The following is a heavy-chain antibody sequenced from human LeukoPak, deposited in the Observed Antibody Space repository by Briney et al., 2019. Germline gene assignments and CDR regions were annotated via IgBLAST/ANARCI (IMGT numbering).Heavy chain of an antibody. D-gene: IGHD4-17*01. CDR1: GGSINNYY. V-gene: IGHV4-59*01. CDR3: ARDSSTVTTRHFDY. Sequence: SSETLFLTCTVSGGSINNYYWTWIRQPPGKGLECIGYVYYTGSTYYNPSLKSRVTISVDSSKNQFSLKLNSVTAADTAVYYCARDSSTVTTRHFDYWGQGTLVTVSS. CDR2: VYYTGST. J-gene: IGHJ4*02.